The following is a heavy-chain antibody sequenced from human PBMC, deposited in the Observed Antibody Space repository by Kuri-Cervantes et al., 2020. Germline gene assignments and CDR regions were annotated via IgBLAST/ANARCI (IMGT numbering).Heavy chain of an antibody. CDR3: ARAPPQSLVFDL. CDR2: IIPIFGTA. V-gene: IGHV1-69*13. J-gene: IGHJ3*01. Sequence: SVKVSCKASGGTFSSYAISWVRQAPGQGLEWMGGIIPIFGTANYAQKFQGRVTITADESMSTAYMELSSLRSEDTAVYYCARAPPQSLVFDLWGQGTMVTVSS. CDR1: GGTFSSYA.